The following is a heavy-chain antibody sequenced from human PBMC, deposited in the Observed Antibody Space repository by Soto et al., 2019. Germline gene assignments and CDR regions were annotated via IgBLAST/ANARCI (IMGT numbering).Heavy chain of an antibody. Sequence: QVQLQESGPGLVKPSETLSLTCPVSGGSISSYYWSWIRQPAGKGLEWIGRIYTSGSTNYNPSLKRRVTMSVDTSKNQFSLKLSSVTAADTAVYYCARGGDIVVVVAATPRAFDIWGQGTMVTVSS. J-gene: IGHJ3*02. CDR1: GGSISSYY. D-gene: IGHD2-15*01. V-gene: IGHV4-4*07. CDR2: IYTSGST. CDR3: ARGGDIVVVVAATPRAFDI.